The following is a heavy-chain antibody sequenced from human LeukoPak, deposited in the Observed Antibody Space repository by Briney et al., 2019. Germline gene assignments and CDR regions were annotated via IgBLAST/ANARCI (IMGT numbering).Heavy chain of an antibody. CDR2: ISSSSSYI. V-gene: IGHV3-21*01. CDR3: ASILTGRFDY. D-gene: IGHD3-9*01. J-gene: IGHJ4*02. Sequence: GASLRLSCAASGFTFSSYSMNWVRQAPGKGLEWVSSISSSSSYIYYADSVKGRFTISRDNAKNSLYLQMNSLRAEDTAVYYCASILTGRFDYWGQGTLVTVSS. CDR1: GFTFSSYS.